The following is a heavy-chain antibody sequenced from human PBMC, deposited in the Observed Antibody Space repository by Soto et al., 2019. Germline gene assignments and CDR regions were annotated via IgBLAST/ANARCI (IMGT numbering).Heavy chain of an antibody. CDR2: INADNGNT. Sequence: QVQLVQSGAEVKKPGASGKVSCKASGYTFTSYAMHWVRQAPGQRLEGMGWINADNGNTKYSQKFQGRVTITRDTPASTAYMELSSLRSEATAVYYGARDVGATGDWGQGTLVTVSS. CDR3: ARDVGATGD. V-gene: IGHV1-3*01. CDR1: GYTFTSYA. J-gene: IGHJ4*02. D-gene: IGHD1-26*01.